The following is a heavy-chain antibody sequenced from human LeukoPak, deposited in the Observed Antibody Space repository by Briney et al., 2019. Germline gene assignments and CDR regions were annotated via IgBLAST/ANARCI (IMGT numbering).Heavy chain of an antibody. Sequence: PSETLSLTCAVYGGSFSGYYWSWIRQPPGEGLEWIGEINHSGSTNYNPSLRSRVTISVDTSKNQFSLKLSSVTAADTAVYYCARAYSSSWYDYWGQGTLVTVSS. J-gene: IGHJ4*02. D-gene: IGHD6-13*01. CDR3: ARAYSSSWYDY. CDR1: GGSFSGYY. V-gene: IGHV4-34*01. CDR2: INHSGST.